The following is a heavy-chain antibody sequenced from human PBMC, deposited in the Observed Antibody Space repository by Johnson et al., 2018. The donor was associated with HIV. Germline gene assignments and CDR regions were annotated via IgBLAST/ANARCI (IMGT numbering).Heavy chain of an antibody. CDR3: AKDLGDAVGTTHDAFDI. CDR2: ISYDGSNK. D-gene: IGHD1-26*01. Sequence: WVRQAPGEGLEWVALISYDGSNKYYADSVKGRFTISRDNSKNTLYLQMHSLRAEDTAVYYCAKDLGDAVGTTHDAFDIWGQGTTVTVSS. J-gene: IGHJ3*02. V-gene: IGHV3-30-3*02.